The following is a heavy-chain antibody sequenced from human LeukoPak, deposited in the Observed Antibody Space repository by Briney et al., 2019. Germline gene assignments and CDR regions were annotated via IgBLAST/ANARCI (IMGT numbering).Heavy chain of an antibody. CDR1: GGTFSSYA. Sequence: SVKVSCKASGGTFSSYAISWVRQAHGQGLEWMGRIIPIFGTANYAQKFQGRVTITTDESTSTAYMELSSLRSEDTAVYYCARTSVDAYAFDIWGQGTMVTVSS. V-gene: IGHV1-69*05. CDR3: ARTSVDAYAFDI. D-gene: IGHD5-12*01. CDR2: IIPIFGTA. J-gene: IGHJ3*02.